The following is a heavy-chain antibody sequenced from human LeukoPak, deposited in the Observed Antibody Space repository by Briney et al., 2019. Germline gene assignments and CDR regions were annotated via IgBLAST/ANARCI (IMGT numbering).Heavy chain of an antibody. Sequence: RTGGSLRLSCAASGVTFSSYAMSWVRQAPGKGLEWVSAISGSGGSTYYADSVKGRFTIYRDNSKNTLCLQMNSLVSEDTTVYYCANGWAYSRSYDAFDIWGQGTMVTVSS. CDR2: ISGSGGST. CDR1: GVTFSSYA. J-gene: IGHJ3*02. CDR3: ANGWAYSRSYDAFDI. V-gene: IGHV3-23*01. D-gene: IGHD1-26*01.